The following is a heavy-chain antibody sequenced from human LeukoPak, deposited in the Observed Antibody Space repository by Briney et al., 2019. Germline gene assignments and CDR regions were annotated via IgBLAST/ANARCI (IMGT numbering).Heavy chain of an antibody. Sequence: GGSLRLSCAASGFTFSSYAMSWVRQAPGKGLEWVSGITGSGGSTYYADSVKGRFTISRDNSENTLYLQMNSLRAEDTAVYYCAKGDLLFDPRDYWDQGTLVTVSS. CDR3: AKGDLLFDPRDY. J-gene: IGHJ4*02. CDR2: ITGSGGST. CDR1: GFTFSSYA. D-gene: IGHD3-10*01. V-gene: IGHV3-23*01.